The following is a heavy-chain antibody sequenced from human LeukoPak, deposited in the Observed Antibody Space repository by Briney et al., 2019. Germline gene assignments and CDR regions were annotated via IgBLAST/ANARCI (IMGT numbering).Heavy chain of an antibody. CDR2: ISGGGGST. CDR1: GFTFSSYG. Sequence: PGGSLRLSCAASGFTFSSYGMSWVRQAPGKGLEWVSAISGGGGSTYYADSVKGRFTISRDNSKNTLYLQMNSLRAEDTAVYYCARDNYDILTGSFDYWGQGTLVTVSS. V-gene: IGHV3-23*01. D-gene: IGHD3-9*01. CDR3: ARDNYDILTGSFDY. J-gene: IGHJ4*02.